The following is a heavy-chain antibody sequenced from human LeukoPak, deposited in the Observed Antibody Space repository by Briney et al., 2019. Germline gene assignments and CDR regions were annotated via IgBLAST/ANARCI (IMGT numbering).Heavy chain of an antibody. CDR1: GFTFGAHY. D-gene: IGHD6-19*01. Sequence: GGSLRLSCAASGFTFGAHYMSWVRQAPGKGLEWVANIRGDGRETFYADSLRGRFSIFRDNARNSVSLQMNSLSAEDTGVYYCARESAVGYGSFDYWGQGTLVTVSS. CDR3: ARESAVGYGSFDY. CDR2: IRGDGRET. V-gene: IGHV3-7*03. J-gene: IGHJ4*02.